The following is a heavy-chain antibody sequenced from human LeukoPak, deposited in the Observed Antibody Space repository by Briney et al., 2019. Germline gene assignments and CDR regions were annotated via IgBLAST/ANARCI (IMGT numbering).Heavy chain of an antibody. D-gene: IGHD3-22*01. CDR3: ARDLVLPYYYDSSGYLIDYFDY. CDR2: IYYSGST. Sequence: PSETLSLTCTVSGGSISSYYWSWIRQPPGKGLEWIGYIYYSGSTNYNPSLKSRVTMSVDTSKNQFSLKLSSVTAADTAVYYCARDLVLPYYYDSSGYLIDYFDYWGQGTLVTVSS. J-gene: IGHJ4*02. CDR1: GGSISSYY. V-gene: IGHV4-59*12.